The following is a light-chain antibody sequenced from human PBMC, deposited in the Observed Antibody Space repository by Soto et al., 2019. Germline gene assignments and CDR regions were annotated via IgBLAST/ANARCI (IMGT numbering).Light chain of an antibody. CDR1: QSVSYSSNNKNY. J-gene: IGKJ1*01. V-gene: IGKV4-1*01. Sequence: DIVMTQSPDSLAVSLGERATINCKSSQSVSYSSNNKNYLAWYQQKPGQPPKLLIYWASTRESGVPDRFSGSGSGTDFTLTISSLQAEDVAVYNCQQYYSAPPTFGQGTKVEIK. CDR2: WAS. CDR3: QQYYSAPPT.